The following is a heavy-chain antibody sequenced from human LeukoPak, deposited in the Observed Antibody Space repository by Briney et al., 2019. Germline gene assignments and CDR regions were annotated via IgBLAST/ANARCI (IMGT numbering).Heavy chain of an antibody. CDR2: IIPIFGTA. J-gene: IGHJ3*02. Sequence: GASVKVSCKASGGTFSSYAISWVRQAPGQGLEWMGGIIPIFGTANYAQKFQGRVTITADKPTSTAYMELSSLRSEDTAVYYCARDPSMVRGVIIHHAFDIWGQGPTVTISS. CDR3: ARDPSMVRGVIIHHAFDI. V-gene: IGHV1-69*06. D-gene: IGHD3-10*01. CDR1: GGTFSSYA.